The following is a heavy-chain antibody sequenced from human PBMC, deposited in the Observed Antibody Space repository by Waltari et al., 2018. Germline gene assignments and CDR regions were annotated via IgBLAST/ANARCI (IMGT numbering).Heavy chain of an antibody. CDR1: GGSISSGGYY. Sequence: QVHLQESGPGLVKPSQTLSLTCTVSGGSISSGGYYWSWIRQHPGKGLEWIGYIYYSGSTYYNPSLKSRVTISVDTSKNQFSLKLSSVTAADTAVYYCARDQRWSTSEDAFDIWGQGTMVTVSS. V-gene: IGHV4-31*03. D-gene: IGHD3-3*01. CDR3: ARDQRWSTSEDAFDI. J-gene: IGHJ3*02. CDR2: IYYSGST.